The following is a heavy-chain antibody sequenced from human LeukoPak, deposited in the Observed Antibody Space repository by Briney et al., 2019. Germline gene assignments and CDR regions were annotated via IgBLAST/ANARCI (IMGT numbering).Heavy chain of an antibody. CDR2: IIPIFGTA. Sequence: GASVKVSCKASGYTFPSYGISWVQQPPEQGLEWLGGIIPIFGTANYAQKFQGRVTITTDESTSTAYMELSSLRSEDTAVYYCVIHDAPHVVVTATDYWGQGTLVTVSS. V-gene: IGHV1-69*05. D-gene: IGHD2-21*02. CDR1: GYTFPSYG. J-gene: IGHJ4*02. CDR3: VIHDAPHVVVTATDY.